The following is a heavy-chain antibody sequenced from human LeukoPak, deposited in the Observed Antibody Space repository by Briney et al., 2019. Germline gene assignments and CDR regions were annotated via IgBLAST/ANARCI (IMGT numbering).Heavy chain of an antibody. Sequence: ASVKVSCKASGYTFTGYYMHWVRQAPGQGLEWMGWVNPNSGGTNYAQKFQGWATMTRDTSISTAYTELSRLRSDDTAVYYCAREKIAAAGTIHYYYGMDVWGKGTTVTVSS. CDR1: GYTFTGYY. V-gene: IGHV1-2*04. D-gene: IGHD6-13*01. J-gene: IGHJ6*04. CDR2: VNPNSGGT. CDR3: AREKIAAAGTIHYYYGMDV.